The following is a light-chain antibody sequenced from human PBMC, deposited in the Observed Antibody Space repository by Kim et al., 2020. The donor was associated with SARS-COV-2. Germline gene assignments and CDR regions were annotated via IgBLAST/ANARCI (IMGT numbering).Light chain of an antibody. Sequence: EIVLTQSPGTLSLSPGERATLSCRASQSVTSSYLAWYQQKPGQAPRLLIYGASSRATGIPDRFSGSGSGTDFTLTINRLEPEDFAVYYCQQYGSSSLTFGGGTKVEI. CDR2: GAS. CDR3: QQYGSSSLT. CDR1: QSVTSSY. J-gene: IGKJ4*01. V-gene: IGKV3-20*01.